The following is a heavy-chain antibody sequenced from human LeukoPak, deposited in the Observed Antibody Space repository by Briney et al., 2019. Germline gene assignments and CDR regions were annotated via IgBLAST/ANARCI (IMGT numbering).Heavy chain of an antibody. D-gene: IGHD6-13*01. CDR2: ISGSGADT. CDR1: GFTFSTYA. Sequence: GGSLRLSCAASGFTFSTYAMSWVRQAPGKGLEWGSGISGSGADTYYAHSVKGRFTISRDNSKNTLSLQMDSLRAEDTAVYYCAKVAPLGSSWYGFNYWGQGTLVTVSS. CDR3: AKVAPLGSSWYGFNY. J-gene: IGHJ4*02. V-gene: IGHV3-23*01.